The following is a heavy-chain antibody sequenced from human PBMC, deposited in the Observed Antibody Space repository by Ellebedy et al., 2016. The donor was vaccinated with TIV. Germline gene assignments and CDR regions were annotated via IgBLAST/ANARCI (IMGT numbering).Heavy chain of an antibody. CDR3: ARGETTMVRGVIISSWFDP. CDR2: IYYSGST. J-gene: IGHJ5*02. V-gene: IGHV4-39*07. CDR1: GGSISSSSYY. D-gene: IGHD3-10*01. Sequence: MPSETLSLTCTVSGGSISSSSYYWGWIRQPPGKGLEWIGSIYYSGSTNYNPSLKSRVTISVDTSKNQFSLKLSSVTAADTAVYYCARGETTMVRGVIISSWFDPWGQGTLVTVSS.